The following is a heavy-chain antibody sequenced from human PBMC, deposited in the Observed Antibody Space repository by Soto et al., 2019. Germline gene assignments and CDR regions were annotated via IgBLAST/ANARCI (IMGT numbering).Heavy chain of an antibody. Sequence: GGSLRLSCAASGFTFSNNAMSWVRQAQGKGLEWVSVICSNGGTTYYADSVKGRFTISRDNSKNTLYLQMNSLGAEDTAEYHCAKARTGSCYSGLDYWGQGTQVTVSS. J-gene: IGHJ4*02. D-gene: IGHD2-15*01. CDR2: ICSNGGTT. V-gene: IGHV3-23*01. CDR3: AKARTGSCYSGLDY. CDR1: GFTFSNNA.